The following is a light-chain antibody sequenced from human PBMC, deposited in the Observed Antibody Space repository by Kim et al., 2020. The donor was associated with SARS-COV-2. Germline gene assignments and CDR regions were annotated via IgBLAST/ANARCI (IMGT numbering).Light chain of an antibody. CDR3: NSRDNTGDHYV. Sequence: ALGQTVRITCQGATIRTYYASWYQQKPGQAPIVVIYGKANRPSGIPDRFSGSNSGDTASLTITGAQAEDEADYYCNSRDNTGDHYVFGPGTKVTVL. J-gene: IGLJ1*01. CDR1: TIRTYY. CDR2: GKA. V-gene: IGLV3-19*01.